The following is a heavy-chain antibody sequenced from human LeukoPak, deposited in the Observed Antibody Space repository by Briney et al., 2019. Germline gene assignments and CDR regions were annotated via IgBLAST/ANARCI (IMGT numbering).Heavy chain of an antibody. CDR2: ISGSGGST. CDR3: AKDQNVVVEASTGGTGIFY. D-gene: IGHD2-15*01. V-gene: IGHV3-23*01. Sequence: GGSLRLSCAASGFTFSSYAMSWVRQAPGKGLEWVSAISGSGGSTYYADAAKGRFTISRDNSNNTLNLQMNSLRAEDKAVYYCAKDQNVVVEASTGGTGIFYCWQGAPVTVSS. J-gene: IGHJ4*02. CDR1: GFTFSSYA.